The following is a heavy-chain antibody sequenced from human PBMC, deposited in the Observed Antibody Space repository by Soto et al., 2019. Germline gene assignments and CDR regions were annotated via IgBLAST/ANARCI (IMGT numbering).Heavy chain of an antibody. J-gene: IGHJ6*02. CDR3: ASWLKGPDIGNYYYGMDV. D-gene: IGHD2-15*01. Sequence: QVQLVQSGAEVKKPGSSVKVSCKASVGAFSDYAFSWVRQAPGQGLEWLGGIMPIFRAPDYAQKFQGRVTITADEFTRTAYMEMNSLRSEDTAGYYCASWLKGPDIGNYYYGMDVWGQGTTVTVS. V-gene: IGHV1-69*12. CDR1: VGAFSDYA. CDR2: IMPIFRAP.